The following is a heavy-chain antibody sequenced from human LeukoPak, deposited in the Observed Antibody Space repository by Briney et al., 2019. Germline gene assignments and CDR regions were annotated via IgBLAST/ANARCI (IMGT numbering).Heavy chain of an antibody. V-gene: IGHV3-23*01. CDR2: ISGSGGST. J-gene: IGHJ4*02. CDR1: GFTFSSYA. CDR3: AKDPPSSYYDSSGPLGDY. Sequence: GGSLRLSCAASGFTFSSYAMSWVRQAPGKGLEWVSAISGSGGSTYYADSVKGRFTISRDNSKNTLYLQMNSLRAEDTAVYYCAKDPPSSYYDSSGPLGDYWGQGTLVTVSS. D-gene: IGHD3-22*01.